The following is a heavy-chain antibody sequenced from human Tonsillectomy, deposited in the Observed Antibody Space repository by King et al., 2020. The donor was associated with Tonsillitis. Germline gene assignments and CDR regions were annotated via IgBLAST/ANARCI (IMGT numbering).Heavy chain of an antibody. D-gene: IGHD3-22*01. V-gene: IGHV4-59*01. Sequence: VQLQESGPGLVKPSETLSLTCTVSGGSISSYYWSWIRQPPGKGLEWIGYIYYSGSTNYNPSLKSRVTISVDTSKNKFSLKLSSVPAADTAVYYCARDKVCSGYYCAYGMDVWGQGTTVTVSS. CDR2: IYYSGST. CDR3: ARDKVCSGYYCAYGMDV. J-gene: IGHJ6*02. CDR1: GGSISSYY.